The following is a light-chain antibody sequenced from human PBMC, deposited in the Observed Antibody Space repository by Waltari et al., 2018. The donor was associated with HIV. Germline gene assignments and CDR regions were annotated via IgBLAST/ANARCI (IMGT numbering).Light chain of an antibody. J-gene: IGLJ1*01. V-gene: IGLV2-14*03. CDR1: NSAVGGYNF. CDR3: SSYTRSSTHYV. Sequence: QSALTPTASVSVSPGQSITISCTGTNSAVGGYNFVAWYQHHPGRAPKLIIYDVTNRPSGVSNRFSGSKSGNTASLTISGLQAEDEADYFCSSYTRSSTHYVFGTGTKVTVL. CDR2: DVT.